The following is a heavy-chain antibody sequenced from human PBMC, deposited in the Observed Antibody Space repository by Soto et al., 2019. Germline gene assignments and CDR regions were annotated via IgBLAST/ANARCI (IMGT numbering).Heavy chain of an antibody. D-gene: IGHD6-13*01. CDR3: ARGIARRRYFDY. Sequence: VASVKVACKASGYTFTGYYMHWVRQAPGQGLEWMGWINPNSGGTNYAQKFQGRVTMTRDTSISTAYMELSRLRSDDTAVYYCARGIARRRYFDYWGQGTLVTVSS. CDR2: INPNSGGT. CDR1: GYTFTGYY. V-gene: IGHV1-2*02. J-gene: IGHJ4*02.